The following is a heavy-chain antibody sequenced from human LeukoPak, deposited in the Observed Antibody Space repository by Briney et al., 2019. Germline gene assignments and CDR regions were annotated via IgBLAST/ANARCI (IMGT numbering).Heavy chain of an antibody. Sequence: GGSLRLSCAASGFMFSRHWMGGVRQAPGKGLEWVATIKKDGGQYYVDSVKGRFIISRDNAKNSLDLQMNNLRAEDTAVYSCARGPDYGDRLDYFDYWGQGTLVTVSS. D-gene: IGHD4-17*01. V-gene: IGHV3-7*01. CDR2: IKKDGGQ. J-gene: IGHJ4*02. CDR1: GFMFSRHW. CDR3: ARGPDYGDRLDYFDY.